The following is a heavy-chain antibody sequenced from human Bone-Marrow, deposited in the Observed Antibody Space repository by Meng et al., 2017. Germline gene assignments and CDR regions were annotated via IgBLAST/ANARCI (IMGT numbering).Heavy chain of an antibody. CDR1: GFTFSSFA. D-gene: IGHD3-10*01. CDR3: AKVPGGNGRVGELVPLAFYYYYGMDV. V-gene: IGHV3-23*01. Sequence: GESLKISCAASGFTFSSFAMSWVRQAPGKGLEWVSAISGRGGSTYYADSVKGRFTISRDNSKNTLYLQMNSQRAEDTAVYYCAKVPGGNGRVGELVPLAFYYYYGMDVWGQGTTVTVSS. J-gene: IGHJ6*02. CDR2: ISGRGGST.